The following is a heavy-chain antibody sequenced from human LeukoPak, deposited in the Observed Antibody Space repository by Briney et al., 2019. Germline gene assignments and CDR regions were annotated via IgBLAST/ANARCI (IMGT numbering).Heavy chain of an antibody. Sequence: GRSLRLSCAASGFTFSSYAMHWVRQAPGKGLEWVAVISYDGSNKYYADSVKGRFTISRDNSKNTLYLQMNSLRAEDTAVYYCARELLGITMVRGSQVFFNWFDPWGLGTLVTVSS. CDR2: ISYDGSNK. CDR3: ARELLGITMVRGSQVFFNWFDP. D-gene: IGHD3-10*01. V-gene: IGHV3-30-3*01. CDR1: GFTFSSYA. J-gene: IGHJ5*02.